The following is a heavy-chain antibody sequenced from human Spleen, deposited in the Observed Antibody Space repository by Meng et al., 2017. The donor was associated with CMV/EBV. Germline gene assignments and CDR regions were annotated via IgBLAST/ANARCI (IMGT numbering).Heavy chain of an antibody. V-gene: IGHV3-11*04. J-gene: IGHJ4*02. Sequence: SRFTFSNHSMNWIRQAPGKELEWVSYISSSGSTIYCADSVKGRFAISRDDAKNSLYLQMNSLRAEDTALYYCARGAAAAGPYYFDYWGQGTLVTVSS. CDR1: RFTFSNHS. CDR2: ISSSGSTI. CDR3: ARGAAAAGPYYFDY. D-gene: IGHD6-13*01.